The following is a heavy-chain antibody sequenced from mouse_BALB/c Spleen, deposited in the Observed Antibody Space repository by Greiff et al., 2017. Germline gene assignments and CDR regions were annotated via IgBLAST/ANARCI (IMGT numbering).Heavy chain of an antibody. Sequence: EVMLVESGGGLVQPGGSMKLSCVASGFTFSSYWMSWVRQSPEKGLEWVAEIRLKSDNYATHYAESVKGKFTISRDDSKSRLYLQMNSLRAEDTGIYYCTGPMDYWGQGTSVTVSS. V-gene: IGHV6-3*03. CDR3: TGPMDY. CDR1: GFTFSSYW. CDR2: IRLKSDNYAT. J-gene: IGHJ4*01.